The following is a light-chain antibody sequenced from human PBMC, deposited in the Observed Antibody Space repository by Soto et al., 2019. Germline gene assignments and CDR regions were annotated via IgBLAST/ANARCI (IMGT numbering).Light chain of an antibody. Sequence: DIQMTQSPSTLSASVGDRVTITCRASQSISNCLAWYQQKPGKAPKLLIYKASSLESGVPSRFSGSVSGTEFTLTISSLQTDDFATYYCQQYNTYPLTFCGGTKVEIK. V-gene: IGKV1-5*03. J-gene: IGKJ4*01. CDR2: KAS. CDR3: QQYNTYPLT. CDR1: QSISNC.